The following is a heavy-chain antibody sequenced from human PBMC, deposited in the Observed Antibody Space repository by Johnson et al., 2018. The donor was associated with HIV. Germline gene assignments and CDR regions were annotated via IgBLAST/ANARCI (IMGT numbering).Heavy chain of an antibody. CDR3: AREYYYESPEAFDI. J-gene: IGHJ3*02. Sequence: VQLVESGGGLVQPGGSLRLSCAASGFTFSSYAMSWVRQAPGKGLEWVSAISDSGSTYYADSVKGRFTISRDNSKNTLYLQMNSLRAEDTAVYYCAREYYYESPEAFDIWGQGTMVTVSS. CDR1: GFTFSSYA. CDR2: ISDSGST. D-gene: IGHD3-22*01. V-gene: IGHV3-23*04.